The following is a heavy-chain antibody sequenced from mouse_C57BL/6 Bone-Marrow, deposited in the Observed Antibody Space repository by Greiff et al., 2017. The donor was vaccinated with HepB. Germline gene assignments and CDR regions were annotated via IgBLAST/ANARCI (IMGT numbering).Heavy chain of an antibody. J-gene: IGHJ1*03. CDR1: GFTFSSYT. CDR3: ASLYGYDPHWYFDV. V-gene: IGHV5-9*01. D-gene: IGHD2-2*01. Sequence: DVKLQESGGGLVKPGGSLKLSCAASGFTFSSYTMSWVRQTPEKRLEWVATISGGGGNTYYPDSVKGRFTISRDNAKNTLYLQMSSLRSEDTALYYCASLYGYDPHWYFDVWGTGTTVTVSS. CDR2: ISGGGGNT.